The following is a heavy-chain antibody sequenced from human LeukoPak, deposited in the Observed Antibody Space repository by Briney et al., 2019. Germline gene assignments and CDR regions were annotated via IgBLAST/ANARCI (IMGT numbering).Heavy chain of an antibody. D-gene: IGHD4-17*01. V-gene: IGHV4-31*03. CDR1: GGSLSRGGYY. J-gene: IGHJ4*02. CDR2: IYHSGTA. Sequence: TSDTLSLTCTVFGGSLSRGGYYWNWIRQQPGQGLEWLGYIYHSGTARYNPSFKSRLNMSVDMSRNQFSLNLSSVTVADTALYYCARGGDYCDYFVYWGQG. CDR3: ARGGDYCDYFVY.